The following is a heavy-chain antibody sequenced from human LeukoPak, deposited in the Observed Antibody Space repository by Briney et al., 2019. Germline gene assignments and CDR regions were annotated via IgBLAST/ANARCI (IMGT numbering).Heavy chain of an antibody. CDR2: INPNSGGT. CDR1: GYTFTGYY. D-gene: IGHD3-3*01. V-gene: IGHV1-2*02. Sequence: ASVKVSCKASGYTFTGYYMHWVRQAPGQGLEWMGWINPNSGGTNYAQKFQGRVTMTRDTSISTAYMELSRLRSDDTAVYYCARDRGGVVMIPFDPWGQGTLVTVSS. CDR3: ARDRGGVVMIPFDP. J-gene: IGHJ5*02.